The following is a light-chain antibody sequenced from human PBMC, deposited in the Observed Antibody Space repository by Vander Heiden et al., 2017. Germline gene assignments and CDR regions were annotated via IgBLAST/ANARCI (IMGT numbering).Light chain of an antibody. CDR3: SSYTSSSTPYV. Sequence: QSALTQPASVSGSPGQSITISCTGTRSDVGGYNYVSWYQQHAGKAPKLMIDEVSNQPSGVSKRFSGSKSGNTASLTISGLQAEDEADEYCSSYTSSSTPYVFGTGTKVTVL. CDR2: EVS. J-gene: IGLJ1*01. V-gene: IGLV2-14*01. CDR1: RSDVGGYNY.